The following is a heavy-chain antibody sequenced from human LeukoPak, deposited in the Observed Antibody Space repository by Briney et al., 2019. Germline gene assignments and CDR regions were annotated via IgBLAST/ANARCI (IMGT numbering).Heavy chain of an antibody. J-gene: IGHJ4*01. D-gene: IGHD6-13*01. V-gene: IGHV3-30*18. Sequence: PGGSLRLSCAASGFTFSSYGIHWVRQAPGKGLEWVAVMSHDGDNKYYADSVKGRFTISRDNSKNTLYLQMNSLRAEDTAVYYCAKAGYSSIWYIDYWGRGTLVTVSS. CDR2: MSHDGDNK. CDR1: GFTFSSYG. CDR3: AKAGYSSIWYIDY.